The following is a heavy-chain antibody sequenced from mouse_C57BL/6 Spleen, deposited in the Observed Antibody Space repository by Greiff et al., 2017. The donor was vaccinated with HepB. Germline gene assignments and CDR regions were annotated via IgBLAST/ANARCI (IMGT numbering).Heavy chain of an antibody. J-gene: IGHJ3*01. Sequence: EVQLQQSGPELVKPGASVKISCKASGYSFTGYYMNWVKQSPEKSLEWIGEINPSTGGTTYNQKFKAKATLTVDKSSSTAYMQLKSLTSEDSAVYYCARSGYYSNLRWAWFAYWGQGTLVTVSA. V-gene: IGHV1-42*01. CDR2: INPSTGGT. CDR1: GYSFTGYY. D-gene: IGHD2-5*01. CDR3: ARSGYYSNLRWAWFAY.